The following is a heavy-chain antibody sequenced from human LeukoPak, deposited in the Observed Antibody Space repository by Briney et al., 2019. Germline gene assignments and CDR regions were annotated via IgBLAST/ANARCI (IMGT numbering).Heavy chain of an antibody. CDR2: INHSGST. CDR3: ARGGTMVRGVII. V-gene: IGHV4-34*01. J-gene: IGHJ4*02. CDR1: GGSFSGYY. D-gene: IGHD3-10*01. Sequence: SETLSLTCAVYGGSFSGYYWSWIRQPPGKGLEWIGEINHSGSTNYNPSLKSRVTISVDTSKNQFSLKLSSVTAADTAAYYCARGGTMVRGVIIWGKGTLVTVSS.